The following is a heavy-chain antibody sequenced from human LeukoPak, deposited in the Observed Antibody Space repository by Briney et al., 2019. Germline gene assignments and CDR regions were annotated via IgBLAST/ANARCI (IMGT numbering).Heavy chain of an antibody. J-gene: IGHJ4*02. CDR2: ISSSSSYI. V-gene: IGHV3-21*04. CDR3: ARVTYGSGTYGAFDY. Sequence: GGSLRLSCAASGFTFSSYSMNWVRQAPGKGLEWVSSISSSSSYIYYADSVKGRFTISRDNSKNTLYLQMNSLRAEDTAVYYCARVTYGSGTYGAFDYWGQGTLSPSPQ. D-gene: IGHD3-10*01. CDR1: GFTFSSYS.